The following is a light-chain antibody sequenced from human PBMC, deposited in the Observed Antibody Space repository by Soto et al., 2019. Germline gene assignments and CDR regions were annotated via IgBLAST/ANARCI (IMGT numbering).Light chain of an antibody. J-gene: IGKJ1*01. V-gene: IGKV3-15*01. CDR3: QQYNNWPRT. CDR1: QSVSSN. CDR2: GAS. Sequence: EIVMTQSPATLSVSPGERATLSCRASQSVSSNLAWYQQKPGQAPRLLSYGASTRATGVPARVSGSGSGTEFTLTISSLQSEDFEVYYCQQYNNWPRTFGQGTKVDI.